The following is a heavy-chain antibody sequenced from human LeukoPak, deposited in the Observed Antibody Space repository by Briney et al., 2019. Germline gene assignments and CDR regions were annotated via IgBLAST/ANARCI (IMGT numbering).Heavy chain of an antibody. V-gene: IGHV3-53*01. CDR3: GRAAARPMNFDY. CDR1: GIAVSSSY. CDR2: IYSGGST. J-gene: IGHJ4*02. D-gene: IGHD6-6*01. Sequence: PGGFLRLSCAASGIAVSSSYMTWVGQSPGKGLGWVSVIYSGGSTYHADSVKGRFTISRDNSKNTLYRQMNSLRAVDTAEYYCGRAAARPMNFDYWGQKTLGTLSS.